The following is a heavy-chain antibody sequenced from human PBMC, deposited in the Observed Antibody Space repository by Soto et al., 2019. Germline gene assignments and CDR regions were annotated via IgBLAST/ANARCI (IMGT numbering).Heavy chain of an antibody. CDR3: ARDTYPYSSGWYVLGY. Sequence: PGGSLRLSCAASGFTFSSYAMHWVRQAPGKGLEWVAVISYDGSNKYYADSVKGRFTISRDNSKNTLYLQMNSLRAEDTAVYYCARDTYPYSSGWYVLGYWGQGTLVTVSS. CDR2: ISYDGSNK. J-gene: IGHJ4*02. V-gene: IGHV3-30-3*01. CDR1: GFTFSSYA. D-gene: IGHD6-19*01.